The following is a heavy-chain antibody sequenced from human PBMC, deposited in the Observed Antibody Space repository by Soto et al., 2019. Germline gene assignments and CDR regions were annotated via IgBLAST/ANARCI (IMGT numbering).Heavy chain of an antibody. CDR1: GFTFSSYS. CDR3: AKDKSPGYYYYGMDV. Sequence: GSLRLSCAASGFTFSSYSMNWVRQAPGKGLEWVSAISGSGGSTYYADSVKGRFTISRDNSKNTLYLQMNSLRAEDTAVYYCAKDKSPGYYYYGMDVWGQGTTVTVSS. J-gene: IGHJ6*02. V-gene: IGHV3-23*01. CDR2: ISGSGGST.